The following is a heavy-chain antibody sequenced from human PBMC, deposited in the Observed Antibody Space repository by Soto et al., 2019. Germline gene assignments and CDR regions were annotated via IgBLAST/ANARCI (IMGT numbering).Heavy chain of an antibody. CDR1: GFTFSSYS. CDR3: ARDFSPTQFDP. V-gene: IGHV3-21*01. CDR2: ISSSSSYI. J-gene: IGHJ5*02. D-gene: IGHD3-3*01. Sequence: GGSLRLSCAASGFTFSSYSMNWVRQAPGKGLEWVSSISSSSSYIYYADSVKGRFTISRDNAKNSLYLQMNSLRAEDTAVYYCARDFSPTQFDPWGQGTLVTVSS.